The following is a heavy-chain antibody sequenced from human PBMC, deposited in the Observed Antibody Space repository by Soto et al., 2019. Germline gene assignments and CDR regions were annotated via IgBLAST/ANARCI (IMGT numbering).Heavy chain of an antibody. V-gene: IGHV4-39*02. CDR1: GGSISSSSYY. CDR3: ARGPSGDKVHY. Sequence: SETLSLTCTVSGGSISSSSYYWGWIRQPPGKGLEWIGNIYYSGSTYYNPSLKSRVAISLDTSKNHFSLTLSSVTAADTAVYYCARGPSGDKVHYWGQGALVTVS. J-gene: IGHJ4*02. D-gene: IGHD7-27*01. CDR2: IYYSGST.